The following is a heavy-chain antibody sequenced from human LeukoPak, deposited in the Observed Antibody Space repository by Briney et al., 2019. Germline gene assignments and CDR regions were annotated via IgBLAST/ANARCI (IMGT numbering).Heavy chain of an antibody. D-gene: IGHD5-18*01. Sequence: SETLSLTCTVSGYSISSGYYWGWIRQPPGKGLEWIGSIYHSGSTYYNPSLKSRVTISVDTSKNQFSLKLSSVTAADTAVYYCARALGADTAMSGFDPWGQGTLVTVSS. CDR3: ARALGADTAMSGFDP. J-gene: IGHJ5*02. CDR1: GYSISSGYY. V-gene: IGHV4-38-2*02. CDR2: IYHSGST.